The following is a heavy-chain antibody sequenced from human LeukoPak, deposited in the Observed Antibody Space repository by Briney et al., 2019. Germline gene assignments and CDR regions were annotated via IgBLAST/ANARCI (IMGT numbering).Heavy chain of an antibody. D-gene: IGHD3-10*01. CDR3: ARGRSARYYYGSGSLPGAEYFQH. CDR1: GGSFSGYY. Sequence: SETLSLTCAVYGGSFSGYYWSWIRQPPGKGLEWIGEINHSGSTNYNPSLKSRVTISVDTSKNQFSLKLSSVTAADTAVYYCARGRSARYYYGSGSLPGAEYFQHWGQSTLVTVSS. CDR2: INHSGST. J-gene: IGHJ1*01. V-gene: IGHV4-34*01.